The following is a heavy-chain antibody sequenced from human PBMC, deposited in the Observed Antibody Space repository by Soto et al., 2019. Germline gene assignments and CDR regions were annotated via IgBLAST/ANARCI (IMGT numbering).Heavy chain of an antibody. CDR1: GGSISSYY. CDR3: ARSLYSGSYTSWFDP. D-gene: IGHD1-26*01. V-gene: IGHV4-59*01. J-gene: IGHJ5*02. Sequence: KASETLSLTCTVSGGSISSYYWSWIRQPPGKGLEYIGYIYYSGSTNYNPSLKSRVTISVDTSKKQFSLKLSSVTAADTAVYYCARSLYSGSYTSWFDPWGQGTLGTVST. CDR2: IYYSGST.